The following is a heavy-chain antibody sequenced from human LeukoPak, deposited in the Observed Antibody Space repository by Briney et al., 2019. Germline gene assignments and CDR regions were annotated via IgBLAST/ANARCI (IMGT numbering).Heavy chain of an antibody. Sequence: GGSPRLSCAASGFTFDDYAMHWVRQAPGKGLEWVSLISGDGDRTYYADSVKGRFTISRDNSKNSLYLQLNSLRTEDTALYYCAKDKGHYDSSAYPDCWGQGTLVTVSS. J-gene: IGHJ4*02. CDR3: AKDKGHYDSSAYPDC. CDR1: GFTFDDYA. D-gene: IGHD3-22*01. CDR2: ISGDGDRT. V-gene: IGHV3-43*02.